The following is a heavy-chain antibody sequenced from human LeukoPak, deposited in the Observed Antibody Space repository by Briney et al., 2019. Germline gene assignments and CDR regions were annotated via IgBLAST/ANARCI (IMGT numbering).Heavy chain of an antibody. Sequence: SETLSPTCTVSGGSISGYYCSWIRQPPGKALEWIAYIDYSGDTNSNPSLKSRVTISVDTSKNQFSLRLSSVTAADTAFYYCARHPPGLRYFDPWGQGTLVTVSS. D-gene: IGHD3-9*01. CDR1: GGSISGYY. V-gene: IGHV4-59*08. J-gene: IGHJ5*02. CDR3: ARHPPGLRYFDP. CDR2: IDYSGDT.